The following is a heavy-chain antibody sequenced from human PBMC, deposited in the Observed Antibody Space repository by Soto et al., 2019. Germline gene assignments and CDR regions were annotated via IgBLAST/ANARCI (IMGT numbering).Heavy chain of an antibody. Sequence: PSETLSLTCAVYGGSFSGYYWSWIRQPPGKGLEWIGEINHSGSTNYNPSLKSRATISVDTSKNQFSLKLTSVTAADTAVYYCAAGGPEYYDTSGEYYYYYGLDVWGQGNTVT. CDR2: INHSGST. J-gene: IGHJ6*02. CDR1: GGSFSGYY. CDR3: AAGGPEYYDTSGEYYYYYGLDV. D-gene: IGHD3-22*01. V-gene: IGHV4-34*01.